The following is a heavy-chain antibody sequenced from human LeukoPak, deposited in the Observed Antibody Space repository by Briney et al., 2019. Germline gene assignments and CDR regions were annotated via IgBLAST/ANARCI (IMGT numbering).Heavy chain of an antibody. CDR1: GLTFSSYG. D-gene: IGHD3-16*02. CDR2: ISGRGGRT. J-gene: IGHJ4*02. CDR3: AKGTTFGGVIVTNYFDY. V-gene: IGHV3-23*01. Sequence: GGSLRLSCAASGLTFSSYGMSWVRQAPGKGLEWVSAISGRGGRTYYADSVKGRFTISRDNSKNTLYMQMNSLRAEDTAVYYCAKGTTFGGVIVTNYFDYWGQGTLVTVSS.